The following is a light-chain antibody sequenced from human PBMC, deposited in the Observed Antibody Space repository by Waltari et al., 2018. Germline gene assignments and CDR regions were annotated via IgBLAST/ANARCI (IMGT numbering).Light chain of an antibody. J-gene: IGKJ1*01. CDR2: SAS. Sequence: DIQMTHSPSSLSASVGDRVSITSRASPNIKTFLNWYQQKPGKAPQLLIYSASGLETGVPSRFSGSGSGTEFTLTISSLHPEDFVTYYCQQSYSTPETFGQGTKVEVK. V-gene: IGKV1-39*01. CDR3: QQSYSTPET. CDR1: PNIKTF.